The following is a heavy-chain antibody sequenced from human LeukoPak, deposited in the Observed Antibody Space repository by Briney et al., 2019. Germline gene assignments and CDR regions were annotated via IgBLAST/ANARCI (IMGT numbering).Heavy chain of an antibody. CDR2: IYYSGST. Sequence: SETLSLTCTVSGVSISSGGYYWSWIRQHPGEGLEWIGYIYYSGSTYYNPSLKSRVTISVNTSKNQFSLKLSSVTAADTGVYYCARTSGDYADYWGQGTLVTVSS. CDR3: ARTSGDYADY. V-gene: IGHV4-31*03. J-gene: IGHJ4*02. CDR1: GVSISSGGYY. D-gene: IGHD4-17*01.